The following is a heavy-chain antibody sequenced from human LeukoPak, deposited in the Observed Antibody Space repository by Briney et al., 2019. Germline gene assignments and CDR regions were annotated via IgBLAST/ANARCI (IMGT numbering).Heavy chain of an antibody. D-gene: IGHD5-24*01. J-gene: IGHJ6*03. CDR1: GFTFSSYW. V-gene: IGHV3-7*01. CDR2: IKQDGSEN. CDR3: ARRYGARLRQRDGYNFEGRQYYYYYYYMDV. Sequence: GGSLRLSCAASGFTFSSYWMTWVRQAPGKGLEWVADIKQDGSENSYVDSVKGRFTTSRDNAKNSLYLQVNSLRAEDTAVYYCARRYGARLRQRDGYNFEGRQYYYYYYYMDVWGKGTTVTVSS.